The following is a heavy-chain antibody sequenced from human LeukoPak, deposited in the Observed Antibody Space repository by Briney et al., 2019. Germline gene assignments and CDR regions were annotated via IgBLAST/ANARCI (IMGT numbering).Heavy chain of an antibody. J-gene: IGHJ4*02. CDR2: VSPSGGRT. Sequence: GGSLRLSCGASGFTFSSYAMSWVRQTPGRGLEWVAGVSPSGGRTIYADSAEGRFTISRDNSNDTVYLQLSSLRAEDSALYYCAKSRGVYCSSPACYYYDAWGQGTPVTVSS. CDR1: GFTFSSYA. V-gene: IGHV3-23*01. D-gene: IGHD2-2*01. CDR3: AKSRGVYCSSPACYYYDA.